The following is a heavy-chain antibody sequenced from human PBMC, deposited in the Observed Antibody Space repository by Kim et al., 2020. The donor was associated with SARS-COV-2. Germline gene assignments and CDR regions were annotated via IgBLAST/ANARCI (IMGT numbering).Heavy chain of an antibody. CDR3: ARHEKSITIFGVVRDWFDP. CDR1: GGSISSSSYY. CDR2: IYYSGST. Sequence: SETLSLTCTVPGGSISSSSYYWGWIRQPPGKGLEWIGSIYYSGSTYYNPSLKSRVTISVDTSKNQFSRKLSSVTAADTAVYYCARHEKSITIFGVVRDWFDPWGQGTLVTVSS. D-gene: IGHD3-3*01. V-gene: IGHV4-39*01. J-gene: IGHJ5*02.